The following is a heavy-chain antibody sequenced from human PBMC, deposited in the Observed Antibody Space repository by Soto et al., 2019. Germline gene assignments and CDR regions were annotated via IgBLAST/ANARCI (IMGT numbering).Heavy chain of an antibody. CDR2: ISGSGGST. J-gene: IGHJ4*02. V-gene: IGHV3-23*01. Sequence: GGSLRLSCAASGFTFSSYAMSWVRQAPGKGLEWVSAISGSGGSTYYADSVKGRFTVSRDNSKNTLYLQMNSLRAEDTAVYYCAKDQGSSWYEIDYWGQGTLVTVSS. D-gene: IGHD6-13*01. CDR3: AKDQGSSWYEIDY. CDR1: GFTFSSYA.